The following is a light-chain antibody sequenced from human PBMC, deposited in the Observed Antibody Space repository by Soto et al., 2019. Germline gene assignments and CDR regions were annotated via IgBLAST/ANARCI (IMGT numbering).Light chain of an antibody. Sequence: EIVMTQSPATLSVSPGARATLSCRASQSVSSNLAWYQQKPGQAPRLLIYGASTRDNGVPARFSGSGSGTEFTLTISSLQSEDSAVYYCQQHNNWPPYTFGQGTKLEIK. CDR1: QSVSSN. J-gene: IGKJ2*01. CDR3: QQHNNWPPYT. CDR2: GAS. V-gene: IGKV3-15*01.